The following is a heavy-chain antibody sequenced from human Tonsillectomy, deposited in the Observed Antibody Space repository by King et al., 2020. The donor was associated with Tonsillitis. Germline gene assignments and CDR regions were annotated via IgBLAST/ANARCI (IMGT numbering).Heavy chain of an antibody. V-gene: IGHV3-7*04. J-gene: IGHJ4*02. CDR1: EFTFSSYW. Sequence: VQLVESGGGLVQPGGSLRLSCAASEFTFSSYWMSWVRQAPGKGLEWVANIKQDGSDKYYADSLRGRFTISRDNAKNSVYLQMNSLRAGDTAVYYCARVNYAGLDYWGQGTLVTVSS. CDR2: IKQDGSDK. CDR3: ARVNYAGLDY. D-gene: IGHD4-23*01.